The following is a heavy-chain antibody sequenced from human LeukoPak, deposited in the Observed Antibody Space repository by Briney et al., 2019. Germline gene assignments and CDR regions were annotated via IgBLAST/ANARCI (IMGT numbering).Heavy chain of an antibody. CDR2: ISYDGSNK. V-gene: IGHV3-30-3*01. CDR3: ARDIKATIDY. D-gene: IGHD5-12*01. CDR1: GFTFSSYA. Sequence: GGSLRLSCAASGFTFSSYAMHWVRQAPGKGLEWVAVISYDGSNKYYADSVKGRFTISRDDSKNTLYLQMNSLRAEDTAVYYCARDIKATIDYWGQGTLVTVSS. J-gene: IGHJ4*02.